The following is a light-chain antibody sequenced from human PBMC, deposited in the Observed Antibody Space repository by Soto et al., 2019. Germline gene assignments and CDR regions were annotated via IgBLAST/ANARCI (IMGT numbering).Light chain of an antibody. Sequence: YVLTPPCSVYGSTGQSVTISKTRTSSDVGGYNYVSWYQHHPGKAPKLMIYDVSNRPSGVSNRFSGSKSGNTASLTISGLQPEDEADYYCSSYTTSNTRQIVFGTGTKVTVL. CDR3: SSYTTSNTRQIV. V-gene: IGLV2-14*03. J-gene: IGLJ1*01. CDR1: SSDVGGYNY. CDR2: DVS.